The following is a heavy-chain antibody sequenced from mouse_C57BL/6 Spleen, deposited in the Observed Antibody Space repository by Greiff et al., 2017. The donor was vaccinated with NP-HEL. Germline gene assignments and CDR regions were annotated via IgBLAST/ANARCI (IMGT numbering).Heavy chain of an antibody. J-gene: IGHJ1*03. V-gene: IGHV5-2*01. Sequence: EVQVVESGGGLVQPGESLKLSCESNEYEFPSHDMSWVRTTPEKRLELVAAINSDGGSTYYPDTMERRFIISRDNTKKTLYLQMSSLRSEDTALYYCARRGYYYGSSRYWYFDVWGTGTTVTVSS. CDR1: EYEFPSHD. CDR3: ARRGYYYGSSRYWYFDV. CDR2: INSDGGST. D-gene: IGHD1-1*01.